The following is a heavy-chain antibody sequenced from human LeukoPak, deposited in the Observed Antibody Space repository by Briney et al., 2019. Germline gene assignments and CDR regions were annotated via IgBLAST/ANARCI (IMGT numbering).Heavy chain of an antibody. CDR1: GFTFSYYS. CDR2: ISSDYSTI. V-gene: IGHV3-48*01. CDR3: VATRSYGVFDF. Sequence: RGSLRLSCAASGFTFSYYSLHWVRQAPGKGLEWVSYISSDYSTIYYADSVKGRFTISRDNAKKSLYLQMNSLRAEDTAVYYCVATRSYGVFDFWGQGTMVTVSS. J-gene: IGHJ3*01. D-gene: IGHD3-16*01.